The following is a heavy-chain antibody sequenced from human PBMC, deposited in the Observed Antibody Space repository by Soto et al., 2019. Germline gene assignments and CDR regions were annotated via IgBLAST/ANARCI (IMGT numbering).Heavy chain of an antibody. CDR2: ISYDGSNK. D-gene: IGHD2-2*01. J-gene: IGHJ6*02. V-gene: IGHV3-30*18. Sequence: PGGSLRLSCAASGFTFSSYGIHWVRQAPGKGLDWVAVISYDGSNKYYADSVKGRFTISRDNSKNTLYQQMNSLRAEDTAMYYCAKEADIVSVPPGRYYYYGMDVWGQGTTVTVSS. CDR1: GFTFSSYG. CDR3: AKEADIVSVPPGRYYYYGMDV.